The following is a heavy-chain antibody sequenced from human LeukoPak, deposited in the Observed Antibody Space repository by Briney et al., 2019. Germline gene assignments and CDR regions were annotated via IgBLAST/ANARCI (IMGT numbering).Heavy chain of an antibody. CDR3: APRGATGALDY. J-gene: IGHJ4*02. Sequence: ASVKVSCKASGYTFTSYGISWVRQAPGQGLEWMGWINPNSGGTNYAQKFQGRVTMTRDTSISTAYMELSRLRSDDTAVYYCAPRGATGALDYWGQGTLVTVSS. CDR1: GYTFTSYG. CDR2: INPNSGGT. D-gene: IGHD5-24*01. V-gene: IGHV1-2*02.